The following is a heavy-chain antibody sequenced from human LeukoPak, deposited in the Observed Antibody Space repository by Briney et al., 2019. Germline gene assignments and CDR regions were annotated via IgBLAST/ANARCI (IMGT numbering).Heavy chain of an antibody. V-gene: IGHV3-30*02. J-gene: IGHJ4*02. CDR3: AKDRSYYDSSGYRYFDY. CDR2: IRYDGSNE. Sequence: AGGSLRLSCAASGFIFSNYGMHWVRQAPGKGLEWVAFIRYDGSNEYYADSVKGRFTISRDNSENTLYLQMSSLGLEDTAVYYCAKDRSYYDSSGYRYFDYWGQGTLVTVSS. CDR1: GFIFSNYG. D-gene: IGHD3-22*01.